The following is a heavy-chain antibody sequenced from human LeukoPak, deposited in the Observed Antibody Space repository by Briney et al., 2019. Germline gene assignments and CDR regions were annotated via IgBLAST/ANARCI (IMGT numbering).Heavy chain of an antibody. Sequence: GCLRLSCAASGFTFPNSAMSWVRQAPGKGLEWVSTISDSGVSTYYADSLKGRFTISRDNSKNTLYLQMTSLRAEDTALYYCAKLSEPDWGQGTLVPASS. V-gene: IGHV3-23*01. J-gene: IGHJ4*02. CDR3: AKLSEPD. CDR1: GFTFPNSA. CDR2: ISDSGVST.